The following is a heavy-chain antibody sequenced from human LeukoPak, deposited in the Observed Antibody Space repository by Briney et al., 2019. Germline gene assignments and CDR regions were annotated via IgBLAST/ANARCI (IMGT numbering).Heavy chain of an antibody. J-gene: IGHJ4*02. Sequence: SETLSLTCTVSGGSIRSSYYYWGWIRQPPGKGLEWIGSIYDSGSTYYNPSLKSRVTISVDTSKNQFSLKLSSVTAADTAVYYCARGPGELLRIDYWGQGTLVTVSS. CDR1: GGSIRSSYYY. CDR2: IYDSGST. CDR3: ARGPGELLRIDY. D-gene: IGHD1-26*01. V-gene: IGHV4-39*01.